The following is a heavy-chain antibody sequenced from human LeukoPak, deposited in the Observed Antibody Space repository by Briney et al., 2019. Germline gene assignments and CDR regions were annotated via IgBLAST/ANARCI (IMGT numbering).Heavy chain of an antibody. V-gene: IGHV3-15*01. CDR2: IKSKTDGGTT. D-gene: IGHD1-1*01. CDR3: TTDPSLEYFDY. J-gene: IGHJ4*02. CDR1: GFTFSNAW. Sequence: AGGSLRLSCAASGFTFSNAWMSWVRQAPGKGLEWVGRIKSKTDGGTTDYAAPVKGRFTISRDDSKNTLYLQMNSLKTEDTAVYYCTTDPSLEYFDYWGQGTLVTVSS.